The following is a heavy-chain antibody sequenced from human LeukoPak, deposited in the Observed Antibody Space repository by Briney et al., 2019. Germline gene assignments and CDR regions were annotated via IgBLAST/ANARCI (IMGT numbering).Heavy chain of an antibody. D-gene: IGHD1-26*01. J-gene: IGHJ4*02. V-gene: IGHV3-74*01. CDR3: ARDEKIVGASGQDY. CDR1: GFTFGSYW. Sequence: GGSLRLSCAASGFTFGSYWMHWVRQAPGKGLVWVSRINTDGGDTIYADSVKGRFTISRDSAKNTLFLQMNSLRAEDTAVYYCARDEKIVGASGQDYWGQGTLVTVSS. CDR2: INTDGGDT.